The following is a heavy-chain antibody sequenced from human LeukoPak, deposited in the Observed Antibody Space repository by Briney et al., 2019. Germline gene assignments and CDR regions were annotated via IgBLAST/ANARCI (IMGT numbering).Heavy chain of an antibody. CDR3: PRGLPDGSPGAAVAGTYFDY. CDR2: INHSGSI. Sequence: SETLSLTCTVSGGSMSPYHWGWIRQPPGKGLEWIGEINHSGSINYNPSLKSRVTISVDTSKNQFSLKLSSVTAADTAVYYCPRGLPDGSPGAAVAGTYFDYWGQGTLVTVSS. J-gene: IGHJ4*02. V-gene: IGHV4-34*01. CDR1: GGSMSPYH. D-gene: IGHD6-19*01.